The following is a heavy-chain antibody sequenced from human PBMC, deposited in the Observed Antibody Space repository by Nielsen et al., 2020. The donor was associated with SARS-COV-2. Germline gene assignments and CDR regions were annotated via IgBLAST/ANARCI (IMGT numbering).Heavy chain of an antibody. D-gene: IGHD2-2*01. V-gene: IGHV2-70*01. CDR3: ARGGASCPMGGFDI. CDR2: IDWDDDK. Sequence: SGPTLVKPTQTLTLTCTSSGFSLSTRGMCVSWIRQPPGKALEWLALIDWDDDKYYNTSLKTRLTISKDTSKNQVVLTMTNMDPEDTATYYCARGGASCPMGGFDIWGQGTMVTVSS. J-gene: IGHJ3*02. CDR1: GFSLSTRGMC.